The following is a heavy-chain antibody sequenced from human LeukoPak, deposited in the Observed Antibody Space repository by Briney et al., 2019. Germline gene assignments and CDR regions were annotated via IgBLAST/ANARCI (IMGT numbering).Heavy chain of an antibody. V-gene: IGHV4-59*01. CDR2: IYYSGST. CDR3: ARGGGWLVRYFDY. D-gene: IGHD6-19*01. CDR1: GGSISTYY. J-gene: IGHJ4*02. Sequence: SETLSLTCTVSGGSISTYYWSWIRQPPGKGLEWIGYIYYSGSTNYNPSLKSRLTISVDTSKNQFSLKLSSVTAADTAVYYCARGGGWLVRYFDYWGQGTLVTVSS.